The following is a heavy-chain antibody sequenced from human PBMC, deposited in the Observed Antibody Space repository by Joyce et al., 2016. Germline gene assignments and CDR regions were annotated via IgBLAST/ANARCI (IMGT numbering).Heavy chain of an antibody. V-gene: IGHV5-51*01. J-gene: IGHJ4*02. D-gene: IGHD3-10*01. CDR2: IYPGDSET. CDR3: ERHPTMRGPFDY. Sequence: EVQLVQSGAEVKKPGESLKISCQGSGYSFTSYWIGWVRQMAGKGLEYVGIIYPGDSETRYSPSFQGQVIISADKTISTAYLQWSSLKASDTAKYFCERHPTMRGPFDYWGQGALVTVSS. CDR1: GYSFTSYW.